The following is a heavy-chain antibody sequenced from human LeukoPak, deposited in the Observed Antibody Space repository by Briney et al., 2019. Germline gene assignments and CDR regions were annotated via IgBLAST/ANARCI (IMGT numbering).Heavy chain of an antibody. D-gene: IGHD2-15*01. CDR2: IYYRGST. V-gene: IGHV4-59*01. J-gene: IGHJ6*03. CDR3: AMAGGYERQPDYHFMHV. Sequence: SETLSLTCTDSGGSLSRYYWSWGRQPPGEGLEWGGAIYYRGSTNSHPCLGSRATISVVPSNHQFSLKLSSVTAADTAMYYCAMAGGYERQPDYHFMHVGGKEPSVT. CDR1: GGSLSRYY.